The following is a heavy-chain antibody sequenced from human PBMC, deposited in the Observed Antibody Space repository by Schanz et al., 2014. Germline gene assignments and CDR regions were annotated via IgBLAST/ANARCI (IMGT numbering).Heavy chain of an antibody. CDR1: GGSVSGYF. J-gene: IGHJ6*02. Sequence: VQLQQWGAGRLRPAETLSLTCAVYGGSVSGYFWTWIRQSPRKGLEWIGEINYSGSAHYNPSLTSQLTISMDASKSQLSLKMKAVSAADTAVYYCARGGRYCSGGGCHYPYNYYGMDVWGQGTTVTVSS. CDR2: INYSGSA. D-gene: IGHD2-15*01. CDR3: ARGGRYCSGGGCHYPYNYYGMDV. V-gene: IGHV4-34*01.